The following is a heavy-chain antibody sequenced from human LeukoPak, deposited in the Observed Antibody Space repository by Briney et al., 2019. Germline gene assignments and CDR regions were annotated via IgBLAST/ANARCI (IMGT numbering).Heavy chain of an antibody. V-gene: IGHV3-20*01. J-gene: IGHJ6*02. CDR1: GFTFSNYA. CDR3: ARGMYSSGSPYYYYYGMDV. Sequence: GGSLRLSCVASGFTFSNYAMNWVRQAPGKGLEWVSGINWNGGSTGYADSVKGRFTISRDNAKNSLYLQMNSLRAEDTALYHCARGMYSSGSPYYYYYGMDVWGQGTTVTVSS. CDR2: INWNGGST. D-gene: IGHD6-19*01.